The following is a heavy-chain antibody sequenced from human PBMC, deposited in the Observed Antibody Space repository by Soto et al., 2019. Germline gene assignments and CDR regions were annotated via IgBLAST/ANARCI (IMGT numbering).Heavy chain of an antibody. Sequence: QVHLVQSGAEVKKPGASVKVSCKASGYTFTNSAMHWVRQAPGQRLEWMGWINAGNGNTEYSQKFQGRVTITRDTSASTAYMELSSLRSEDTAVYYCASRPDYISGLNYWGQGTPVTVSS. CDR2: INAGNGNT. CDR3: ASRPDYISGLNY. J-gene: IGHJ4*02. V-gene: IGHV1-3*01. CDR1: GYTFTNSA. D-gene: IGHD6-19*01.